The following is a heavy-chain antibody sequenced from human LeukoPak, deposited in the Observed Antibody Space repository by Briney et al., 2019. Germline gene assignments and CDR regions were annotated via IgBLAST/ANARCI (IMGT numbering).Heavy chain of an antibody. Sequence: GASVKVSCKASGYTFTSFAINSVRQATGHELGWMAYMNPNSSNTGYAPKFQGRVTITRNMTISTAYMEVSSQRSEDTAVYYCAGVDYWGQGTLVTVSS. CDR3: AGVDY. CDR2: MNPNSSNT. CDR1: GYTFTSFA. J-gene: IGHJ4*02. V-gene: IGHV1-8*01.